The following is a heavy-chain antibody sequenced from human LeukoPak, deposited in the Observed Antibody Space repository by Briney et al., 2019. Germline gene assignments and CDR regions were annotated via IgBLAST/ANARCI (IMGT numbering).Heavy chain of an antibody. D-gene: IGHD2-15*01. V-gene: IGHV1-69*13. CDR2: LIPIFGTA. J-gene: IGHJ5*02. Sequence: SIKVSCKASGGTSSSYAISWVRQAPGQGLEWMGGLIPIFGTANYAQKFQGRVTITADESTSTAYMELSSLRSEDTAVYYCARERYCSGGSCSNWFDPWGQGTLVTVSS. CDR3: ARERYCSGGSCSNWFDP. CDR1: GGTSSSYA.